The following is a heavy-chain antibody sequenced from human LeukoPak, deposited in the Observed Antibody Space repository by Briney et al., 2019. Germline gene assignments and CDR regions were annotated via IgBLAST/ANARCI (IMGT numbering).Heavy chain of an antibody. CDR1: GFTFSYYS. CDR2: ISSSSSLI. J-gene: IGHJ6*03. D-gene: IGHD6-13*01. V-gene: IGHV3-21*01. CDR3: AKVDRGDYSSSPVPYYNYYMNV. Sequence: GGSLRLSXAASGFTFSYYSMNWVRQTPGRGLEWISCISSSSSLIFYSDPVRGRFTISRDNAKKLLYLHMNSLRVEDTAVYYCAKVDRGDYSSSPVPYYNYYMNVWGKGTTVTVSS.